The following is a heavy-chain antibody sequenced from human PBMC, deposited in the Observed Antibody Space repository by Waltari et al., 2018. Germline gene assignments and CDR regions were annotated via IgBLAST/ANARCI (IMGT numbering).Heavy chain of an antibody. CDR3: AGEHDYRTTNWFDP. D-gene: IGHD4-17*01. Sequence: QVQLVQSGAEVKKPGSSVRVSCKASGGTFSTYPISWVRQAPGQGLEWMGDIIPIFGTANYAQKFQGRVTITADESTGTAYMELSSLRSEDTGVYYWAGEHDYRTTNWFDPWGQGTLVTVSS. CDR1: GGTFSTYP. CDR2: IIPIFGTA. J-gene: IGHJ5*02. V-gene: IGHV1-69*01.